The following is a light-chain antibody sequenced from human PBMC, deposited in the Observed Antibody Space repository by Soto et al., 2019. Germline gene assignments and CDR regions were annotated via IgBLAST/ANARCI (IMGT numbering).Light chain of an antibody. CDR1: SSNIGSNY. CDR3: AVWDDSLRGREV. J-gene: IGLJ2*01. CDR2: KNN. V-gene: IGLV1-47*01. Sequence: QSVLTQPPSASGTPGQRVTISCSGSSSNIGSNYVYWYQQVPGTTPKLLIYKNNQRPSGVPDRFSGSKSGTSASLAISVLRSDDEADYYCAVWDDSLRGREVFGGGTKLTVL.